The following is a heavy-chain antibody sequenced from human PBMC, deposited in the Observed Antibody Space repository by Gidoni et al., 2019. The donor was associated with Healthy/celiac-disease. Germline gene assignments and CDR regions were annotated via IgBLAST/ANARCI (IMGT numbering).Heavy chain of an antibody. Sequence: EVQLVESGGGLVKPGGSLRTSCAASGFTFRSESMSWVRQAPGKGLGWVSSISSSSSYIYYADSVQGRFTISKDNAKNSLYLQMISLRAEDTAVYYCARDEASTTLELLGYYYGMDVWGQGTTVTVSS. CDR2: ISSSSSYI. CDR1: GFTFRSES. V-gene: IGHV3-21*01. D-gene: IGHD1-7*01. J-gene: IGHJ6*02. CDR3: ARDEASTTLELLGYYYGMDV.